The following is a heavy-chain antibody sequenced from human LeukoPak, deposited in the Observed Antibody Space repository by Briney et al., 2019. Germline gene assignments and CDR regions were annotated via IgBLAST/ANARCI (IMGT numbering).Heavy chain of an antibody. V-gene: IGHV3-48*04. CDR3: ARDGHYDILTGYFQD. CDR1: GFTFSGYS. Sequence: GGSLRLSCAASGFTFSGYSMNWVRQAPGKGLEWVSYISDSSSAMYYADSVKGRFTISRDNAKNSLYLQMNSLRAEDTAVYYCARDGHYDILTGYFQDWGQGTLVTVSS. CDR2: ISDSSSAM. D-gene: IGHD3-9*01. J-gene: IGHJ1*01.